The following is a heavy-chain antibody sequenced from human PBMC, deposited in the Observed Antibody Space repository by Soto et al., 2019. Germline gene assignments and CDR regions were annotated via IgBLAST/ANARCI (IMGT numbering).Heavy chain of an antibody. CDR1: GFTFDDYA. V-gene: IGHV3-9*01. CDR3: AKDGSPDFWSGSFPYYYYYMDV. Sequence: GGSLRLSCAASGFTFDDYAMHWVRQAPGKGLEWVSGISWNSGSIGYADSVKGRFTISRDNAKNSLYLQMNSLRAEDTALYYCAKDGSPDFWSGSFPYYYYYMDVWGKGTTVTVSS. CDR2: ISWNSGSI. D-gene: IGHD3-3*01. J-gene: IGHJ6*03.